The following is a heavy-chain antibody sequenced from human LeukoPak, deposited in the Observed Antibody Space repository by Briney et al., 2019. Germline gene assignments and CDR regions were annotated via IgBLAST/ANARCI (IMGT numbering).Heavy chain of an antibody. V-gene: IGHV4-39*01. J-gene: IGHJ4*02. CDR3: ARLLPFGVVIL. D-gene: IGHD3-3*01. CDR2: IYYSGST. Sequence: SETLSLTCTVSGGSISSYYWGWIRQPPGKGLEWIGSIYYSGSTYYNPSLKSRVTISVDTSKNQFSLKLSSVTAADTAVYYCARLLPFGVVILWGQGTLVTVSS. CDR1: GGSISSYY.